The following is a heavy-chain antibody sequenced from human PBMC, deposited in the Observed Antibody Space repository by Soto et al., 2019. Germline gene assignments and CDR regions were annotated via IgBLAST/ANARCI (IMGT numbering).Heavy chain of an antibody. J-gene: IGHJ5*02. CDR3: AKALWFGEFNWFDP. CDR1: GFTFSSYG. Sequence: QVQLVESGGGVVQPGRSLRLSCAASGFTFSSYGMHWVRQAPGKGLEWVAVISYDGSNKYYADSVKGRFTISRDNSKNTLYLQMNSLRAEDTAVYYCAKALWFGEFNWFDPWGQGTLVTVSS. CDR2: ISYDGSNK. V-gene: IGHV3-30*18. D-gene: IGHD3-10*01.